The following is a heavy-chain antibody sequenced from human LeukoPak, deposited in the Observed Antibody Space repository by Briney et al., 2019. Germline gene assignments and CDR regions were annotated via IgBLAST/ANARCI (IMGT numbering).Heavy chain of an antibody. V-gene: IGHV1-69*13. D-gene: IGHD3-9*01. CDR2: IIPIFGTA. CDR1: GGTFSSYA. J-gene: IGHJ4*02. Sequence: GASVKVSCKASGGTFSSYAISWVRQAPGQGLEWMGGIIPIFGTANYAQKFQGRVTITADESTSTAYMELSSLRSEDTAVYYCARSLAVLRYFDWLSRTYYFDHWGQGTLVTVSS. CDR3: ARSLAVLRYFDWLSRTYYFDH.